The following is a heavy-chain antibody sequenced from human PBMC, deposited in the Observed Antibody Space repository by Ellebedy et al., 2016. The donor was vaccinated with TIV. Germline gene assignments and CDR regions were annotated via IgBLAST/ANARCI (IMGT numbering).Heavy chain of an antibody. CDR1: GGSISSYY. D-gene: IGHD3-22*01. Sequence: MPSETLSLTCTASGGSISSYYWSWIRQPPGKGLEWIGYIYYSGSTNYNPSLNSRVTISVDTSKNQFSLKLSSVTAADTAVYYCARYYYDSSIDYWGQGTLVTVSS. V-gene: IGHV4-59*01. CDR2: IYYSGST. J-gene: IGHJ4*02. CDR3: ARYYYDSSIDY.